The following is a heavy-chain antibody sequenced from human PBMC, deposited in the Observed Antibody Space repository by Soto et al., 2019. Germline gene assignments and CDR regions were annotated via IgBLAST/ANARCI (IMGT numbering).Heavy chain of an antibody. CDR1: GGSISSGGYY. CDR3: ASQPMVRGVIPNWFDP. V-gene: IGHV4-31*03. CDR2: IYYSGST. J-gene: IGHJ5*02. D-gene: IGHD3-10*01. Sequence: SETLSLTCTVSGGSISSGGYYWSWIRQHPGKGLEWIGYIYYSGSTYYNPSLKSRVTISVDTSKNQFSLKLSSVTAADTAVYYCASQPMVRGVIPNWFDPWGQGTLVTVSS.